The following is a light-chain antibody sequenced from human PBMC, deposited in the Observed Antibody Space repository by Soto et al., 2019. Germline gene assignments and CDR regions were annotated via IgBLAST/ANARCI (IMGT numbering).Light chain of an antibody. CDR3: QQTYITPCT. CDR1: QSISGY. Sequence: DIPMTQSPSSLSASVGDRITITCRASQSISGYLNWYQQISGKAPKVLIYAASSLKSGVPSRFSGSASGTDFTLTISSLQPEDFATYYCQQTYITPCTFGQGTKLEI. J-gene: IGKJ2*02. CDR2: AAS. V-gene: IGKV1-39*01.